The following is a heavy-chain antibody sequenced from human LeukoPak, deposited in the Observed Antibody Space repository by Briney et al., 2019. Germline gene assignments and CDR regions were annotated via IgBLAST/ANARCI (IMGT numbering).Heavy chain of an antibody. CDR3: ARDARGAYCGGDCSPYFDY. D-gene: IGHD2-21*02. CDR2: ISYDGSNK. V-gene: IGHV3-30*01. J-gene: IGHJ4*02. Sequence: GGSLRLSCAASGFTFSSYAMHWVRQAPGKGLLWLAVISYDGSNKYYAGSVKRRFTISRDNSKNTLYLQMNSLRAEDTAVYYCARDARGAYCGGDCSPYFDYWGQGTLVTVSS. CDR1: GFTFSSYA.